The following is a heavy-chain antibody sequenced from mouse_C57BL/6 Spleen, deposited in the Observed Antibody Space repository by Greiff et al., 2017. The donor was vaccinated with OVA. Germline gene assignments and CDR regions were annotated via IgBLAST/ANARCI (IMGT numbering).Heavy chain of an antibody. CDR2: IWSGGST. CDR3: ARSPSWGYFDV. Sequence: VQLQQSGPGLVQPSQSLSITCTVSGFSLTSYGVHWVRQSPGQGLEWLGVIWSGGSTDYNAAFISRLSISKDNSKSQVFFKMNSLQADDTAIYYCARSPSWGYFDVWGTGTTVTVSS. J-gene: IGHJ1*03. CDR1: GFSLTSYG. V-gene: IGHV2-2*01.